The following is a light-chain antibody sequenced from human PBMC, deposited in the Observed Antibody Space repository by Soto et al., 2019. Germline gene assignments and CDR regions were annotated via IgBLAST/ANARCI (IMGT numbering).Light chain of an antibody. Sequence: AIPLTQSPSSLSASVGDRVTITCRASQGISNSLAWYQQKPGKAPKLLMYHASTLQAGVPARFSGSGSGTNFTLTISSLQPEDFATYYCQQLIRSPTNFGQGTKVEIK. V-gene: IGKV1-13*02. CDR3: QQLIRSPTN. CDR1: QGISNS. CDR2: HAS. J-gene: IGKJ1*01.